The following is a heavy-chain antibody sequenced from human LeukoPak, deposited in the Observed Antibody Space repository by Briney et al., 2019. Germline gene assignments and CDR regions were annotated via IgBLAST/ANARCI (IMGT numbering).Heavy chain of an antibody. CDR1: GFTFSSYG. Sequence: GGSLRLSCAASGFTFSSYGMHWVRQAPGKGLEWVAVIWYGGSNKYYADSVKGRFTISRDNSKNTLYLQMNSLRSEDTAVFYCAKHQSNYDFWSGYSLWGQGTLVTVSS. V-gene: IGHV3-30*02. CDR2: IWYGGSNK. J-gene: IGHJ4*02. D-gene: IGHD3-3*01. CDR3: AKHQSNYDFWSGYSL.